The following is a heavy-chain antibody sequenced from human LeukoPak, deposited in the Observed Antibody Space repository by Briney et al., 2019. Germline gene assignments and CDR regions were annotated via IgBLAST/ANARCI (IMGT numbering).Heavy chain of an antibody. CDR1: GYTFTSYG. D-gene: IGHD1-1*01. V-gene: IGHV1-18*01. CDR3: AREGGPTGGAQDY. CDR2: ISTYNNNT. Sequence: ASVKVSCKASGYTFTSYGISWVRQAPGQGLEWMGWISTYNNNTNYAQKLQGRVTMTTDTSTSTVYMELRSLGSDDTAVYYCAREGGPTGGAQDYWGQGTLVTVPS. J-gene: IGHJ4*02.